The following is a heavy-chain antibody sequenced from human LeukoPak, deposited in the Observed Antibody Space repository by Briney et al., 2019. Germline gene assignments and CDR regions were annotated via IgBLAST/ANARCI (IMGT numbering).Heavy chain of an antibody. V-gene: IGHV4-38-2*02. CDR2: VYHSGTT. D-gene: IGHD6-13*01. Sequence: SETLSLTCTVSAYSISSSYYWGWIRQPPGKGLQWIGSVYHSGTTFYNPSLKSRVTISVDTSKNQFSLKLSSVTAADTAVYYCARVSYSSSWYYHYMDVWGKGTTVTVSS. J-gene: IGHJ6*03. CDR1: AYSISSSYY. CDR3: ARVSYSSSWYYHYMDV.